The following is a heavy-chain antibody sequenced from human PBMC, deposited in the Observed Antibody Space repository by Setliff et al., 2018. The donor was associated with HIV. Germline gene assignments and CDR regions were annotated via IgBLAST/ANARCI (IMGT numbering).Heavy chain of an antibody. V-gene: IGHV4-4*08. D-gene: IGHD3-10*01. CDR1: GGSISSYY. CDR3: ARSARFFYASGSRRYFDL. CDR2: IYTSESS. J-gene: IGHJ2*01. Sequence: SETLSLTCSASGGSISSYYWSWIRQPPGKGLEWIGYIYTSESSNYNPSLKSRVTFSVDTSKNQFSLKLSSVTAADTAVYYCARSARFFYASGSRRYFDLWGRGTLVTVSS.